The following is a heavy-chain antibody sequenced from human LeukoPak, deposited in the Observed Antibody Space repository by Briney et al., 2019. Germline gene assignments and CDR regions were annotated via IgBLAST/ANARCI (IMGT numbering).Heavy chain of an antibody. J-gene: IGHJ6*02. Sequence: PGGSLRLSCAASGFIFDDFAIHWVRHAPGKGLEWVCLVSGDGISTYYADSVKGRFIISRDDNRNAVYLEMNSLRVEDTALYYCAKETRNAVVSRGYGMDVWGQGTTVTVSS. CDR3: AKETRNAVVSRGYGMDV. D-gene: IGHD2-15*01. CDR2: VSGDGIST. V-gene: IGHV3-43*02. CDR1: GFIFDDFA.